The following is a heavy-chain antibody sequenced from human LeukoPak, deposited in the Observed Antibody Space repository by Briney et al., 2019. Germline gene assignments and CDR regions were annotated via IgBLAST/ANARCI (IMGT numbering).Heavy chain of an antibody. CDR2: IYSSGIT. Sequence: SETLSLTCTVSGGSISSGSYYWSWIRQPAGKGLEWIGRIYSSGITNYNPSLKSRVTISVDTSKNQFSLKLSSVTAADTAVYFTFWGQGTLVTVSS. J-gene: IGHJ4*02. CDR1: GGSISSGSYY. V-gene: IGHV4-61*02. CDR3: F.